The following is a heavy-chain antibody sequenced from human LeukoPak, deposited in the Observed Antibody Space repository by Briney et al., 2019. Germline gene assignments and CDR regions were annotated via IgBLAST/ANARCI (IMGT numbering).Heavy chain of an antibody. V-gene: IGHV3-30-3*01. Sequence: GRSLSLSCAASGFTFSSYAMHWVGQAPGKGLEWVAVISYDGSNKYYAHSVKGRFTISRYNSKNTLYLQMNSMRADDTAVDYCANVDTAMGGGSDFDYWGQGTLVTVSS. D-gene: IGHD5-18*01. CDR2: ISYDGSNK. CDR1: GFTFSSYA. CDR3: ANVDTAMGGGSDFDY. J-gene: IGHJ4*02.